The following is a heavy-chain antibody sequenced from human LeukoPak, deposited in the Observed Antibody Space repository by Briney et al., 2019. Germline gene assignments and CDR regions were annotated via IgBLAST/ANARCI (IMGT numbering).Heavy chain of an antibody. D-gene: IGHD5-18*01. CDR2: ISGSGGST. CDR3: AKGGYSYDHFDY. J-gene: IGHJ4*02. CDR1: GFTFSSYA. V-gene: IGHV3-23*01. Sequence: GGSLRLSCAASGFTFSSYAMSWVRQAPGKGLEWVSVISGSGGSTYYADSVKGRFTISRDNSKNTLYLQMNSLRAEDTAVYYCAKGGYSYDHFDYWGQGTLVTVSS.